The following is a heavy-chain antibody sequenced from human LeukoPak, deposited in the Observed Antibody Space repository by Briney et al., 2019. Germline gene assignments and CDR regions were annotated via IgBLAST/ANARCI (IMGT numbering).Heavy chain of an antibody. Sequence: PSETLSLTCAVSGGSISSGGSSWSWIRQPPGKGLEWIGYIYHSGSTYYNPSLKSRVTISVDRSKNQFSLKLSSVTAADTAVYYCARGGYCSSTSCYSLDYWGQGTLVTVSS. V-gene: IGHV4-30-2*01. CDR2: IYHSGST. CDR1: GGSISSGGSS. CDR3: ARGGYCSSTSCYSLDY. D-gene: IGHD2-2*01. J-gene: IGHJ4*02.